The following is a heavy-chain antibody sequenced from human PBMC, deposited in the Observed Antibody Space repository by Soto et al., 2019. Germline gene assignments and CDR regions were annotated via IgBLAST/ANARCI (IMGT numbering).Heavy chain of an antibody. V-gene: IGHV1-8*01. CDR3: ATAGSPEIPAGKMYYFDY. J-gene: IGHJ4*02. CDR2: MNPNSGNT. CDR1: GYTFINYD. Sequence: QVQLVQSGAEVKKPGASVKVSCKASGYTFINYDINWVRQATGQGLEWMGWMNPNSGNTGYAQKFQGRVTMTRNTSISTAYMELSSLRSEDTAVYYCATAGSPEIPAGKMYYFDYWGQGTLVTVSS. D-gene: IGHD6-13*01.